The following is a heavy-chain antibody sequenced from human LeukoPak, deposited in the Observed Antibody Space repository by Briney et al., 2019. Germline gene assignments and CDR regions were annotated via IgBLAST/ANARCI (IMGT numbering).Heavy chain of an antibody. Sequence: GGSLRLSCAVSGFTVSGNYMNWVRQAPGKGLEWVSLIYSGGTTYYADSVKGRFTISRDNSKNTLYLQMNSLRAEDTAVYYCARRAGGYSHPYDYWGQGILVTVSS. CDR3: ARRAGGYSHPYDY. CDR1: GFTVSGNY. D-gene: IGHD4-23*01. J-gene: IGHJ4*02. CDR2: IYSGGTT. V-gene: IGHV3-53*01.